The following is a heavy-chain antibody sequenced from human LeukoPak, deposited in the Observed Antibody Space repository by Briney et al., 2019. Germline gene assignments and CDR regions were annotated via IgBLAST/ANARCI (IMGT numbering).Heavy chain of an antibody. J-gene: IGHJ5*02. V-gene: IGHV4-34*01. D-gene: IGHD3-16*01. Sequence: SETLSLTCAVYGGSFSGYYWSWIRQPPGKGLEWIGEINHRGSTNYNPSLKSRVTISVDTSKNQFSLKLSSVTAADTAVYYCARDYDGVDPWGQGTLVTVSS. CDR2: INHRGST. CDR1: GGSFSGYY. CDR3: ARDYDGVDP.